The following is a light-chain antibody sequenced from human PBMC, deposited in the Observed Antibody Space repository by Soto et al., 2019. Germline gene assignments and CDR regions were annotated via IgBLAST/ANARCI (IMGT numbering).Light chain of an antibody. Sequence: QSVLTQPRSVSGSPGQSVTISCTGTSSDIGVSDSVSWYQQHPGKAPKLMIYDVSKWPSGVPDRFSGSKSGNTASLTISDLQVEDEADYFCCSYAGSVAFGGGTKVTVL. CDR2: DVS. J-gene: IGLJ2*01. V-gene: IGLV2-11*01. CDR1: SSDIGVSDS. CDR3: CSYAGSVA.